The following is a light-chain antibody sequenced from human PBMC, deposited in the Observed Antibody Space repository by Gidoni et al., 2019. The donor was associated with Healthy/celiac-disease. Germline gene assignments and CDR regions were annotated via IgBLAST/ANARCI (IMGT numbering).Light chain of an antibody. V-gene: IGKV4-1*01. CDR3: QQYYSTPYT. CDR2: GAS. Sequence: IFMTQSQGSIAVSLAERATINCKSSLSVLSSSNNKNYLAWYQQKPGQPPKLLIYGASTRETGVPDRFSGSGSGTDFTLTISSLQAEDVAVYYCQQYYSTPYTFGEGTKLEIK. CDR1: LSVLSSSNNKNY. J-gene: IGKJ2*01.